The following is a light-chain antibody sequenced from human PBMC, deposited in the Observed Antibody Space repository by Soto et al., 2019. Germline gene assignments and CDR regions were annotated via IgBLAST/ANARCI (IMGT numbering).Light chain of an antibody. Sequence: QPVLTQPPSASASLGASVTLTCTLSSDYSNYNVDWYQQRPGKGPRFVMRVGTGGIVGSKGDGIPDRFSVLGSGLNRYLTIKNIQEEDESDYHCGADHGSGSNFVYVFGPGTKVTVL. CDR1: SDYSNYN. CDR3: GADHGSGSNFVYV. V-gene: IGLV9-49*01. J-gene: IGLJ1*01. CDR2: VGTGGIVG.